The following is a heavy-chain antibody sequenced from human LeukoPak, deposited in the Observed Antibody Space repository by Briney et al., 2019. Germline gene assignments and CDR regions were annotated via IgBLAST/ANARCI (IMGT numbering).Heavy chain of an antibody. CDR1: GYTFSSYW. D-gene: IGHD1-26*01. CDR3: ARGPMDGADY. V-gene: IGHV3-74*01. J-gene: IGHJ4*02. CDR2: INSDGSST. Sequence: ASVKVSCKASGYTFSSYWMHWVRQAPGKGLVWVSRINSDGSSTSYADSVKGRFTISRDNAKNTLYLQMNSLRAEDTAVYYCARGPMDGADYWGQGTLVTVSS.